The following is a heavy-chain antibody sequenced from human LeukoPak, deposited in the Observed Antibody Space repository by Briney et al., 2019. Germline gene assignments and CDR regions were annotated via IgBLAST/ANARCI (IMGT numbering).Heavy chain of an antibody. V-gene: IGHV3-48*04. CDR1: GLSFSTYG. CDR3: ASSPIAEYFQH. CDR2: ISSSGSTI. Sequence: GGSLRLSCTASGLSFSTYGMHWVRQAPGKGLEWVSYISSSGSTIYYADSVKGRFTISRDNAKNSLYLQMNSLRAEDTAVYYCASSPIAEYFQHWGQGTLVTVSS. J-gene: IGHJ1*01.